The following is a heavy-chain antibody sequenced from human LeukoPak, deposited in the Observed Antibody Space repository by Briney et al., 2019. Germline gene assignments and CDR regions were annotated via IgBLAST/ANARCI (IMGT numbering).Heavy chain of an antibody. CDR3: APTPEAYTSNWNV. Sequence: ASVKISCKTSGYTFTDDYMHSVRQAPGQGLEFMGWINPDSGFTNCAQKFQGRVTMTRDTSISTAYLEVRRLRSDDTAVYYCAPTPEAYTSNWNVWGQGTLVTVSS. J-gene: IGHJ4*02. D-gene: IGHD1-1*01. CDR1: GYTFTDDY. V-gene: IGHV1-2*02. CDR2: INPDSGFT.